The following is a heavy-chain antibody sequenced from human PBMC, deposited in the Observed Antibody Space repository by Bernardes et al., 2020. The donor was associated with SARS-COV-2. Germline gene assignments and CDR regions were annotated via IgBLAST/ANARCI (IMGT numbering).Heavy chain of an antibody. V-gene: IGHV3-23*01. Sequence: WETLRLSCAASGFTVGKCAMSWVRKGPGKGLEWVSVISTSGDITNYADSVKGRFTISRDISKNTVYLQMNTRRAGDTAIYYWAKDYCDSDCDFFDHWGQGTMVTVSS. D-gene: IGHD2-21*02. CDR2: ISTSGDIT. CDR1: GFTVGKCA. J-gene: IGHJ4*02. CDR3: AKDYCDSDCDFFDH.